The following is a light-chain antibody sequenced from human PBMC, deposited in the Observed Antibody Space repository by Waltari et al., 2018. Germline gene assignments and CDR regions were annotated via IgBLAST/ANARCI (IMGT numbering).Light chain of an antibody. CDR1: QSILHSSSNRND. CDR2: RAS. CDR3: QQFYSTPYT. Sequence: DIVMTQSPDSLAVSLGERATIHCKSSQSILHSSSNRNDLAWNQPKHGQPPKLLIFRASSRESGVPDRFSGSGSETDFTLTISSLQAEDVAVYYCQQFYSTPYTFGQGTKLEI. V-gene: IGKV4-1*01. J-gene: IGKJ2*01.